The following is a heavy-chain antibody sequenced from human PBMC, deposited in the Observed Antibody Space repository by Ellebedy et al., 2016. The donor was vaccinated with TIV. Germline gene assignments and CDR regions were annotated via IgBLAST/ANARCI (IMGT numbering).Heavy chain of an antibody. CDR1: GLTFSNFW. CDR3: VRGGRDSSGQYEDWYFDL. Sequence: GESLKISCAGSGLTFSNFWMTWVRQAPGKGLEWVATIKKDGSVKYYVDSVKGRFTISRDNSKNTLYLQMNSLRAEDTAVYYCVRGGRDSSGQYEDWYFDLWGRGTLVTVSS. CDR2: IKKDGSVK. D-gene: IGHD3-22*01. J-gene: IGHJ2*01. V-gene: IGHV3-7*01.